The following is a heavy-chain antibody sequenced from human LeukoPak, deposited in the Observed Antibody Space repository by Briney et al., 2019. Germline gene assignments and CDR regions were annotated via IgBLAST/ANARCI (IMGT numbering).Heavy chain of an antibody. CDR3: GRVRGPGTIDY. V-gene: IGHV4-61*02. CDR2: IYTSGST. J-gene: IGHJ4*02. Sequence: SETLSLTCAVSGGSISSGSYYWSWIRQPAGKGLEWIGRIYTSGSTNYNPSLKSRVTISVDTSKNQFSLKLSSVTAADTAVYYCGRVRGPGTIDYWGQGTLVTVSS. CDR1: GGSISSGSYY.